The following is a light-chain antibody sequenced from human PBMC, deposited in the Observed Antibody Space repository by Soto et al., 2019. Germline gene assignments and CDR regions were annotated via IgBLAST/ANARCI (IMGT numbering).Light chain of an antibody. V-gene: IGLV2-8*01. CDR1: SSDVGKYDY. Sequence: QSALTQPPSASGSPGQSVTISCTGTSSDVGKYDYVSWFQHHPGKAPKLIIYEVSKRLSGVPDRFSGSKSGSTASLAINGLQSEDEANYFCAAWDDSLSGLVFGGGTKVTVL. CDR2: EVS. CDR3: AAWDDSLSGLV. J-gene: IGLJ3*02.